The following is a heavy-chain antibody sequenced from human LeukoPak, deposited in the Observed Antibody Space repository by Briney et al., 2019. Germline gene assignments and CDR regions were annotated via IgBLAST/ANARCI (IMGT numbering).Heavy chain of an antibody. V-gene: IGHV3-74*01. CDR2: IHVDGTTT. Sequence: GESLRLSCAASGLTLSSSWIHWVRQAPGKGLVWVSRIHVDGTTTRYADSVKGRFTISRDNAKNTLYLQMNSLRAEDTAVYYCAKAGYSTSSLAFDLWGQGTMVTVSS. CDR3: AKAGYSTSSLAFDL. D-gene: IGHD6-6*01. CDR1: GLTLSSSW. J-gene: IGHJ3*01.